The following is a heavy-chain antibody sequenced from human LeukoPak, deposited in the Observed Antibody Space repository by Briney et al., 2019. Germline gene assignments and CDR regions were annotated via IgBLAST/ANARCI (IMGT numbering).Heavy chain of an antibody. CDR1: GGSVSSGSYY. CDR3: ARITYYYDSSPRDY. CDR2: IYTSGST. V-gene: IGHV4-61*02. Sequence: PSQTLSLTCTVSGGSVSSGSYYWSWIRQPAGKGLEWIGRIYTSGSTNYNPSLKSRVTMSVDTSKNQFSLNLSSVTAADTAVYYCARITYYYDSSPRDYWGQGTLVTVSS. D-gene: IGHD3-22*01. J-gene: IGHJ4*02.